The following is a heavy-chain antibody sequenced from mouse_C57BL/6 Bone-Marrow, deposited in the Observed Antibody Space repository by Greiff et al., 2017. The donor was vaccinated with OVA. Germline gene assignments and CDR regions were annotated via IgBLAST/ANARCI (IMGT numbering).Heavy chain of an antibody. V-gene: IGHV1-69*01. D-gene: IGHD1-1*01. J-gene: IGHJ1*03. CDR3: ARSWPPYGPCWYFDV. CDR2: IDPSDSYT. CDR1: GYTFTSYW. Sequence: QVQLQQPGAELVMPGASVKLSCKASGYTFTSYWMHWVKQRPGQGLEWIGEIDPSDSYTNYNQKFKGKSTLTVDKSSSTAYMQLSNLTSEDSAVYDGARSWPPYGPCWYFDVWGTGTTVTVSS.